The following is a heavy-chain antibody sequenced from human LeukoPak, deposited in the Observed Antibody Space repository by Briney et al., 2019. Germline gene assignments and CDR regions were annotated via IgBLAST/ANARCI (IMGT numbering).Heavy chain of an antibody. CDR2: ISYDGSNK. Sequence: GGSLRLSCAASGFTFSNAWMSWVRQAPGKGLEWVAAISYDGSNKYYADFVKGRFTISRDNSKNTLYLQMNSLRAEDTAVYYCARDRPSGWYLQYYFNYWGQGSLVTVSS. D-gene: IGHD6-19*01. V-gene: IGHV3-30*03. CDR3: ARDRPSGWYLQYYFNY. CDR1: GFTFSNAW. J-gene: IGHJ4*02.